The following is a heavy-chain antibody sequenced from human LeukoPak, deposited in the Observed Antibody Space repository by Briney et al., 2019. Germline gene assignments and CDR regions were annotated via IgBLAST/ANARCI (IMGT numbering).Heavy chain of an antibody. CDR2: IRSKANSYAT. J-gene: IGHJ6*02. Sequence: GGSLTLSCAASGFTFSGSAMHWVRQASGKGLEWVGRIRSKANSYATAYGASVKGRFTISRDDSKNTAYLQMYSLKVEDTAVYYCTRGVIPYYYGMDVGGQGTTVTVS. D-gene: IGHD3-10*01. CDR3: TRGVIPYYYGMDV. V-gene: IGHV3-73*01. CDR1: GFTFSGSA.